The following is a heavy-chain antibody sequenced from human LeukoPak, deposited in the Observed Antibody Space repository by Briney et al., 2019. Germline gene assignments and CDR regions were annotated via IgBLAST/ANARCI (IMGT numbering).Heavy chain of an antibody. D-gene: IGHD5-18*01. J-gene: IGHJ4*02. CDR1: GFTFSSYG. CDR3: GKKELGYSYGLIDY. CDR2: IWYDGSNK. V-gene: IGHV3-33*06. Sequence: PGGSLRLSCAASGFTFSSYGMHWARHAPGKGLEWVAVIWYDGSNKYYADSVEGRFTISRGNSKNTLYFQKNSRRSEDKAVLYCGKKELGYSYGLIDYWGQGTLVTVSS.